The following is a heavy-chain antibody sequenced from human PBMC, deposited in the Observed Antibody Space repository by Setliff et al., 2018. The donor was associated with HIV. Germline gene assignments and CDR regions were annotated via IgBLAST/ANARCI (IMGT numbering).Heavy chain of an antibody. CDR1: GFIFSSYA. D-gene: IGHD3-9*01. CDR3: ARENYDILTGYYDY. J-gene: IGHJ4*02. CDR2: ISYDGSKK. Sequence: PGGSLRLSCAASGFIFSSYAMDWVRQAPGKGLEWVAVISYDGSKKYYADSVKGRFTTSRDNSKNTLYLQMNSLRAEDTAVYYCARENYDILTGYYDYWGQGALVTVSS. V-gene: IGHV3-30*04.